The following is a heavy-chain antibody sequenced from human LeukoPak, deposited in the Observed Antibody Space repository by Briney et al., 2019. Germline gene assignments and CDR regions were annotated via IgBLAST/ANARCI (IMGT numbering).Heavy chain of an antibody. V-gene: IGHV3-48*03. CDR2: ISSSGSTI. J-gene: IGHJ4*02. Sequence: PGGSLRLSCAASGFTFSSCEMNWVRQAPGKGLEWVSYISSSGSTIYYADSVKGRFTISRDNAKNSLYLQMNSLRAEDTAVYYCARDRERYYDSSGGIDYWGQGTLVTVSS. CDR3: ARDRERYYDSSGGIDY. CDR1: GFTFSSCE. D-gene: IGHD3-22*01.